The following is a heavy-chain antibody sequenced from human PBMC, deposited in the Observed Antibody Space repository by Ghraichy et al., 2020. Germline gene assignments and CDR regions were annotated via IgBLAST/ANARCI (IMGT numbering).Heavy chain of an antibody. V-gene: IGHV4-34*01. CDR2: INHSGST. D-gene: IGHD2-2*01. J-gene: IGHJ4*02. CDR1: GGSFSGYY. Sequence: SETLSLTCAVYGGSFSGYYWSWIRQPPGKGLEWIGEINHSGSTNYNPSLKSRVTISVDTSKNQFSLKLSSVTAADTAVYYCARIRAADCSSTSCSGEDYWGQGTLVTVSS. CDR3: ARIRAADCSSTSCSGEDY.